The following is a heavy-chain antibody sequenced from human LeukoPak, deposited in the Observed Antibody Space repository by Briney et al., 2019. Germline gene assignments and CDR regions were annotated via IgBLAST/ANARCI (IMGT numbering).Heavy chain of an antibody. J-gene: IGHJ4*02. CDR2: ISYDGSNK. CDR1: GFTFSSYG. CDR3: AKDDKSKIAVAPGY. V-gene: IGHV3-30*18. D-gene: IGHD6-19*01. Sequence: GGSLRLSCAASGFTFSSYGMHWVRQAPGKGLEWVAVISYDGSNKYYADSVEGRFTISRDNSKNTLYLQMNSLRAEDTAVYYCAKDDKSKIAVAPGYCGQGTLVTVSS.